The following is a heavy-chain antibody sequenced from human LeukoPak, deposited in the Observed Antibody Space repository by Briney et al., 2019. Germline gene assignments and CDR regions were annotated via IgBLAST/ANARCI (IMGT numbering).Heavy chain of an antibody. CDR1: GYSISSDYY. CDR2: INHSGRT. J-gene: IGHJ4*02. CDR3: ARNLGYSTLDY. Sequence: SETLSLTCTVSGYSISSDYYWGWLRQPPGKGLEWIGSINHSGRTYYNPSLKSRVTISVDTSKNQFSLILSSVTAADTAVFYCARNLGYSTLDYWGQGTLVTVSS. V-gene: IGHV4-38-2*02. D-gene: IGHD4-11*01.